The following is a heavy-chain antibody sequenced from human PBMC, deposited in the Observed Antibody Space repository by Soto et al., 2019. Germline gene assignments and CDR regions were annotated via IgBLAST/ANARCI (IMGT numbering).Heavy chain of an antibody. Sequence: SETLSLSCTVSGGSISSYYWSWIRQPPGKGLEWIGYIYYSGSTNYNPSLKSRVTISVDTSKNQFSLKLSSVTAEDTAVYYCASAGYCSGGSCYDRSPLGYWGQGTLVTVSS. CDR3: ASAGYCSGGSCYDRSPLGY. J-gene: IGHJ4*02. D-gene: IGHD2-15*01. CDR2: IYYSGST. V-gene: IGHV4-59*01. CDR1: GGSISSYY.